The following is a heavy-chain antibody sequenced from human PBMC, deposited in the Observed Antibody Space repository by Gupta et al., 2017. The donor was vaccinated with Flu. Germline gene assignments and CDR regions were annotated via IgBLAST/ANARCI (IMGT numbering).Heavy chain of an antibody. D-gene: IGHD3-16*01. CDR1: GYTLTELS. CDR3: ATSSTQYYDPRPSGMGYFDY. J-gene: IGHJ4*02. Sequence: QVQLVQSGAEVKKPGASVKVSCKVSGYTLTELSMHWVRQAPGKGLEWMGGFDPEDGETIYAQKFQGRVTMTEDKSTDTAYMELSSLRSEDTAVYYCATSSTQYYDPRPSGMGYFDYWGQGTLVTVSS. V-gene: IGHV1-24*01. CDR2: FDPEDGET.